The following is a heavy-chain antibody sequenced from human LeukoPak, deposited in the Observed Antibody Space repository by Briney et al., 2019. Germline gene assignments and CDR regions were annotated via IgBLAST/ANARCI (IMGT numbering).Heavy chain of an antibody. J-gene: IGHJ3*02. D-gene: IGHD1-1*01. CDR2: IRQDGSEK. CDR3: ARGNAHAFDI. V-gene: IGHV3-7*01. Sequence: GGSLRLSCAASGFSFSSYWMSWVRQAPGKGLEWVATIRQDGSEKLYVDSVKGRFTISRDNAENTLYLQMNSLRAEDTAVYFCARGNAHAFDIWGQGTMVTVSS. CDR1: GFSFSSYW.